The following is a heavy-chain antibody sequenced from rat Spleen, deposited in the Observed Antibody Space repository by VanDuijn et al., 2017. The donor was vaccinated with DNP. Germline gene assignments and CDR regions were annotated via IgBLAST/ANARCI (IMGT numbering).Heavy chain of an antibody. CDR3: ARHGEVPSRYAMDA. D-gene: IGHD1-5*01. Sequence: EVQLVESGGGLVQPGRSLKLSCAASGFTFSAYYMAWVRQAPAKGLEWVAYIGSPAYAPYHGDSVTGRFTISRDNAKSTLFLQMDSLRSEETATYYCARHGEVPSRYAMDAWGQGTAVTVSS. CDR2: IGSPAYAP. V-gene: IGHV5S11*01. J-gene: IGHJ4*01. CDR1: GFTFSAYY.